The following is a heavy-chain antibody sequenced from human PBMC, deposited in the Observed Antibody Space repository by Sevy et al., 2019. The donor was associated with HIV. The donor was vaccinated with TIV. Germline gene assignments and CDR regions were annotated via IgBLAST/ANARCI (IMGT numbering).Heavy chain of an antibody. CDR1: GYTFTSYH. J-gene: IGHJ4*02. Sequence: ASVKVSCKASGYTFTSYHMHWVRQAPGQGLEWMGIINPSGGSTNYAQKFQGRVTMTRDKSTSTVYMELSSLKFVDTAVDFCARGYGCLDYWGPGTPVTVSS. D-gene: IGHD3-10*01. V-gene: IGHV1-46*01. CDR2: INPSGGST. CDR3: ARGYGCLDY.